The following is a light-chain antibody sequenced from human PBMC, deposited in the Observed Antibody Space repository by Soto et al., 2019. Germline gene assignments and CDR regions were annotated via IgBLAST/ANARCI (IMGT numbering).Light chain of an antibody. CDR2: AAS. Sequence: DIQMTQSPCSLSASVGDRVTITCRASQGISNYLAWYQQKPGKVPKLLIYAASTLQSGVPSRFSGSGSGTDFTLTISSLQPEDVATYYCQKYNSALTFGPGTKVDIK. CDR1: QGISNY. J-gene: IGKJ3*01. CDR3: QKYNSALT. V-gene: IGKV1-27*01.